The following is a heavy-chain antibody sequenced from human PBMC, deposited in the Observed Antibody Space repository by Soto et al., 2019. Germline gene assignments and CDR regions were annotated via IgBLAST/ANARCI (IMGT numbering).Heavy chain of an antibody. Sequence: QVQLVQSGAEVKKPGSSVKVSCKASGGTFNTFAISWVRQAPGQGFEWLGGIIPIFRTPDYAQKFQGRVTIIADESASTAYMELSSLRSEDTAVYYCARDKERHRVGGNYYYAMDIWGQGTTVTVSS. CDR1: GGTFNTFA. CDR2: IIPIFRTP. J-gene: IGHJ6*02. D-gene: IGHD2-2*01. V-gene: IGHV1-69*12. CDR3: ARDKERHRVGGNYYYAMDI.